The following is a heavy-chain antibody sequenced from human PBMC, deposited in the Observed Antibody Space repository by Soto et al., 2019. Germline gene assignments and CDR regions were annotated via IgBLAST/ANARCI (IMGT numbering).Heavy chain of an antibody. CDR1: GGSISSYY. CDR2: IYYSGST. D-gene: IGHD6-13*01. Sequence: SETLSLTCTVSGGSISSYYWSWIRQPPGKGLEWIGYIYYSGSTNYNPSLKSRVTISVDTSKNQFSLKLSSVTAADTAVYYCARAPSSRQYYFDYWGQGTLVTVSS. V-gene: IGHV4-59*01. J-gene: IGHJ4*02. CDR3: ARAPSSRQYYFDY.